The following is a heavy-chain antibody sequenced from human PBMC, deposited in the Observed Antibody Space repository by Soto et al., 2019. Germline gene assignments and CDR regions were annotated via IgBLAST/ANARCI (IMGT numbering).Heavy chain of an antibody. CDR3: AREDLTGTKCFDY. D-gene: IGHD1-20*01. CDR1: GYTFTAYY. V-gene: IGHV1-2*04. CDR2: INPTSGGT. J-gene: IGHJ4*02. Sequence: QVQLVQSGAEVKKPGASVKVSCKASGYTFTAYYIHWVRQAPGQGLEWMGWINPTSGGTNYAQKFQACVTMTRDTSISTAYLELSRLRSDDTALYYCAREDLTGTKCFDYWGQGTLVTVSS.